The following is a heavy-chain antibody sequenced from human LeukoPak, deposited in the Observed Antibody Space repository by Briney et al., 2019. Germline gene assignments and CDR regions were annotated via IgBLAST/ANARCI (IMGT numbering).Heavy chain of an antibody. Sequence: SVTLSCNASAGTFTSYAISWVRQAPGQGLEWKGGIIPIFGTADNAQKFPGRVRITTDKSNTTAYLELHRMSSDDAAVSYCYRSSERTDLVAGYYYMDVWGKGTTVTVSS. J-gene: IGHJ6*03. CDR1: AGTFTSYA. D-gene: IGHD5-18*01. CDR2: IIPIFGTA. V-gene: IGHV1-69*05. CDR3: YRSSERTDLVAGYYYMDV.